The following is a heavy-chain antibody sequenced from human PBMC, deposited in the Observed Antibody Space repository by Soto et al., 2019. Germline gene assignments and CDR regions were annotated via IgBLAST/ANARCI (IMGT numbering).Heavy chain of an antibody. CDR1: GFTFSSYA. V-gene: IGHV3-30-3*01. J-gene: IGHJ6*02. CDR3: ARDLTPYADYYYYGMDV. CDR2: ISYDGSNK. Sequence: QVQLVESGGGVVQHGRSLRLSCAASGFTFSSYAMHWVRQAPGKGLEWVAVISYDGSNKYYADSVKGRFTISRDNSKNTLDLQMNSLRAEDTAVYYCARDLTPYADYYYYGMDVWGQGTTVTVSS. D-gene: IGHD4-17*01.